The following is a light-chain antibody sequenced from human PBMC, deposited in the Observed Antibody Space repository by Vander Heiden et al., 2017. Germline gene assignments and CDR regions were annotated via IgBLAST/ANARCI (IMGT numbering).Light chain of an antibody. CDR1: QSVSSSY. Sequence: EIVLTQSPGTLSLSPGDRATLSCRASQSVSSSYLAWYQQKPGQAPRLLIYGASSRATGIPDRFSGSGSGTDFTLTISILEPEDFAVYYCQQEGSSPYTFGQGTKLEIK. CDR2: GAS. V-gene: IGKV3-20*01. CDR3: QQEGSSPYT. J-gene: IGKJ2*01.